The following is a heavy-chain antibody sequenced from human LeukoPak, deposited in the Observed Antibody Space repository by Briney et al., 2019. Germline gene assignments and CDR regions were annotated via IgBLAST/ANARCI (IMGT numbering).Heavy chain of an antibody. J-gene: IGHJ4*02. CDR1: GFTFSRDW. D-gene: IGHD3-9*01. CDR3: AKDGDGYHN. CDR2: IKVDGSAQ. V-gene: IGHV3-7*01. Sequence: GSLRLSCVASGFTFSRDWMSWVRQAPGKGLEWVANIKVDGSAQYYADSVKGRFTISRDNTKNSLYLQMNSLTAEDTAMYYCAKDGDGYHNWGQGALVTVSS.